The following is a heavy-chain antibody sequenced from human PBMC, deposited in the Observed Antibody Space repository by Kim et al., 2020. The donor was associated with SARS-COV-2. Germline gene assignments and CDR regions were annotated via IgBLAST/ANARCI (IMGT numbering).Heavy chain of an antibody. Sequence: GGSLRLSCAASGFTFSSYDMHWVRQATGKGLEWVSAIGTAGDTYYPGSVKGRFTISRENAKNSLYLQMNSLRAGDTAVYYCARVGPPGFSDAFDIWGQGTMVPVSS. D-gene: IGHD3-3*01. CDR3: ARVGPPGFSDAFDI. CDR1: GFTFSSYD. V-gene: IGHV3-13*01. J-gene: IGHJ3*02. CDR2: IGTAGDT.